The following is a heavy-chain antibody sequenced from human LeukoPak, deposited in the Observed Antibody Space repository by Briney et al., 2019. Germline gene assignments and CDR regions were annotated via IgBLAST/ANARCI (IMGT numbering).Heavy chain of an antibody. CDR3: ARVLRTYSSSWFSFDY. CDR2: IYYSGST. Sequence: SETLSLTCTVSGGSISSYYWSWIRQPPGKGLEWIGYIYYSGSTNYNPSLKSRVTISVDTSKNQFSLKLSSVTAADTAVYYCARVLRTYSSSWFSFDYWGQGTLVTVSS. CDR1: GGSISSYY. D-gene: IGHD6-13*01. V-gene: IGHV4-59*12. J-gene: IGHJ4*02.